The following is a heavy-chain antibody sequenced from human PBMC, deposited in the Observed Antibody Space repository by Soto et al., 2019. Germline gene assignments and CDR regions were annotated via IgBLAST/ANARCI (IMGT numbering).Heavy chain of an antibody. CDR3: TTAPASYYDKMPDY. Sequence: EVQLVESGGGLVKPGGSLRLSCAASGFTFSNAWMNWVRQAPGKGLEWVGRIKSKTDGGTTDYAAPVKGRFTISRDDSKNTLYLQMNSLKTEDTAVYYCTTAPASYYDKMPDYWGQGTLVTVSS. V-gene: IGHV3-15*07. D-gene: IGHD3-3*01. CDR2: IKSKTDGGTT. J-gene: IGHJ4*02. CDR1: GFTFSNAW.